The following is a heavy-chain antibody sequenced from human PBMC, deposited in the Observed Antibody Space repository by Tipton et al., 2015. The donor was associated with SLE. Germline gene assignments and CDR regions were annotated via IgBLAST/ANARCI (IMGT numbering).Heavy chain of an antibody. V-gene: IGHV4-38-2*02. CDR3: ARERSGRFRYLDV. Sequence: TLSLTCIVSGFYISSGYHWGWVRQPPGKGLEWIGSIFHSGVVFYTPSLKSRVAISADTSKNQFSLKLSSVTAADTAMYYCARERSGRFRYLDVWGKGTTVTVSS. J-gene: IGHJ6*03. CDR2: IFHSGVV. CDR1: GFYISSGYH. D-gene: IGHD1-26*01.